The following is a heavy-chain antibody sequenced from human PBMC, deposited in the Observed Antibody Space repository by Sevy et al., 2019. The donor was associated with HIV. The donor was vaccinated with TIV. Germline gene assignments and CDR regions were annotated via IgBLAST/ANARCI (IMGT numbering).Heavy chain of an antibody. CDR2: IRYDGSNK. Sequence: GGSLRLSCAASGFTFSSYGMHWVRQAPGKGLEWVAFIRYDGSNKYYADSVKGRFTISRDNSKNTLYLQMNSLRAEDTALYYCAKDHRGSQTGSLFDYWGQGTLVTVSS. V-gene: IGHV3-30*02. J-gene: IGHJ4*02. CDR1: GFTFSSYG. D-gene: IGHD1-1*01. CDR3: AKDHRGSQTGSLFDY.